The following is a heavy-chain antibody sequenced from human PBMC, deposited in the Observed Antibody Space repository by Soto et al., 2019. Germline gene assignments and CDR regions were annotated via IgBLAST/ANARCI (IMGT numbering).Heavy chain of an antibody. V-gene: IGHV1-58*01. J-gene: IGHJ5*02. Sequence: SVKVSCKASGFTFTSSAVQWVRQARGQRLEWIGWIVVGSGNTNYAQKFQERVTITRDMSTSTAYMELSSLRSEDTAVYYCAADHQYYYDSSGYYYDHWGQGTLVTVSS. CDR3: AADHQYYYDSSGYYYDH. D-gene: IGHD3-22*01. CDR2: IVVGSGNT. CDR1: GFTFTSSA.